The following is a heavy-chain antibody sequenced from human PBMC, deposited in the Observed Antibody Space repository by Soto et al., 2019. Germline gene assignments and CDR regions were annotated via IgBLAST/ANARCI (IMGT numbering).Heavy chain of an antibody. Sequence: SETLSLTCTVSGGSFSSGGYYWSWIRQHPGKGLEWIGYIYYSGSTYYNPSLKSRVTISVDTSKNQFSLKLSSVTAADTAVYYCARALLVGAIGWFDPWGQGTLVTAPQ. D-gene: IGHD1-26*01. V-gene: IGHV4-31*03. J-gene: IGHJ5*02. CDR3: ARALLVGAIGWFDP. CDR2: IYYSGST. CDR1: GGSFSSGGYY.